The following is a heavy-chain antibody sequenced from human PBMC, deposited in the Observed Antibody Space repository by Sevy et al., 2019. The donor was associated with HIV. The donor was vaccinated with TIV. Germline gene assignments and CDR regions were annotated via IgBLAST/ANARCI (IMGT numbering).Heavy chain of an antibody. CDR3: ARAARRDGYNYDY. D-gene: IGHD5-12*01. V-gene: IGHV3-53*01. CDR1: GFTVSSNY. J-gene: IGHJ4*02. CDR2: IYSGGST. Sequence: GGSLRLSCAASGFTVSSNYMSWVRQAPGKGLERVSVIYSGGSTYYADSVKGRFTISRDNSKNTLYLQMNSLRAEDTAVYYCARAARRDGYNYDYWGQGTLVTVSS.